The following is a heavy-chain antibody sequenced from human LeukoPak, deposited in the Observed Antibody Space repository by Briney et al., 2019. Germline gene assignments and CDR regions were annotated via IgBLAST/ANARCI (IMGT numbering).Heavy chain of an antibody. CDR3: ARGWAEAPSSGWSYWYFDI. CDR2: ISYSGST. CDR1: GGSISNYY. J-gene: IGHJ2*01. Sequence: SETLSLTCTVSGGSISNYYWSWIRQPPGKGLEWIGYISYSGSTNYSPSLKSRVTISVDTFKKQFSLKLTSVTAADTAVYYCARGWAEAPSSGWSYWYFDIWGRGTLVTVSS. D-gene: IGHD6-19*01. V-gene: IGHV4-59*01.